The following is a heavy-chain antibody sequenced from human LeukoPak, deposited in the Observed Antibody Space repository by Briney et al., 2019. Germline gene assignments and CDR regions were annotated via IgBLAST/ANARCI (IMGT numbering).Heavy chain of an antibody. CDR3: ARGGYDILTGPQY. D-gene: IGHD3-9*01. J-gene: IGHJ4*02. Sequence: GGSLRLSCAASGFTFSTYSLNWVRQAPGKGLEWVSSISSSSTYMYYADSVKGRFTISRDNAKNSLYLQMNSLRAEDTAVYYCARGGYDILTGPQYWGQGTLVTVSS. CDR1: GFTFSTYS. V-gene: IGHV3-21*01. CDR2: ISSSSTYM.